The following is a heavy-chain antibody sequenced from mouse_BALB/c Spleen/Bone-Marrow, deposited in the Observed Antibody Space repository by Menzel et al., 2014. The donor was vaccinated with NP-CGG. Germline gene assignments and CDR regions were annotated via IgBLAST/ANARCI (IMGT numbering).Heavy chain of an antibody. V-gene: IGHV14-1*02. CDR3: ARSTTATDYAMDY. CDR1: GFNIIDYY. J-gene: IGHJ4*01. Sequence: EVQGVESGAELVRPGALVKLSCKASGFNIIDYYMHWVKQRPEQGLEWIGWIDPENGNTIYDPKFQGKASITADTSSNTAYLQLSSLTSEDTAVYYCARSTTATDYAMDYWGQGTSVTVSS. CDR2: IDPENGNT. D-gene: IGHD1-2*01.